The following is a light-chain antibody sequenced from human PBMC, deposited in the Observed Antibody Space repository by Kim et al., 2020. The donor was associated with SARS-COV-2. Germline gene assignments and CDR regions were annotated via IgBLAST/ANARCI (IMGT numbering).Light chain of an antibody. V-gene: IGLV2-14*03. J-gene: IGLJ3*02. CDR2: NIS. CDR3: SSYTSVSTWV. CDR1: SSDVGGYNY. Sequence: QSALTQPASVSGSPGQSITISCIGTSSDVGGYNYVSWYQQHPGKAPKLIIHNISNRPSGVSNRFSGSKSGNTASLTVSGLQAEDEAEYYCSSYTSVSTWVFGGGTQLTVL.